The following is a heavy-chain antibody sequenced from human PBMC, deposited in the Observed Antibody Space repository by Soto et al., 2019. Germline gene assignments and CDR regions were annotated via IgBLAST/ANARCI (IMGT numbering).Heavy chain of an antibody. Sequence: GASVNVTCKAPGYTIASNDISWVRQAPGQEHEGMGWISAYNGNTNYAQKLQGRVTMTTDTSTSTAYMELRSLRSDDTAVYYCARVNIYFYGRRGNSTHISCQRIMVS. V-gene: IGHV1-18*01. CDR1: GYTIASND. CDR2: ISAYNGNT. J-gene: IGHJ3*02. D-gene: IGHD3-10*01. CDR3: ARVNIYFYGRRGNSTHI.